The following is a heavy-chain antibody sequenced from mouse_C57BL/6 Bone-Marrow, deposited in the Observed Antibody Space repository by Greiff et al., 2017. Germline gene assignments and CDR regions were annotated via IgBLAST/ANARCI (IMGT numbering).Heavy chain of an antibody. V-gene: IGHV1-61*01. D-gene: IGHD2-3*01. Sequence: QVQLQQPGAELVRPGSSVKLSCTASGYTFTSYWMAWVKQRPGQGLEWIGNIYPSDSETHYNQKFKDKATLTVDKSSSTAYMQLSSLTSEDSAVYCWGRGNDGYYGDFDDWGQGTTLTGSS. CDR3: GRGNDGYYGDFDD. CDR1: GYTFTSYW. J-gene: IGHJ2*01. CDR2: IYPSDSET.